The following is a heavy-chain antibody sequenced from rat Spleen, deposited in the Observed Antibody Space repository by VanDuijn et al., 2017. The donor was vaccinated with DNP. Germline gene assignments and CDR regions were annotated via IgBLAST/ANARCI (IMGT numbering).Heavy chain of an antibody. J-gene: IGHJ2*01. CDR2: ISYHGGST. CDR1: GFTFSNFY. V-gene: IGHV5-20*01. CDR3: TRATGFDY. D-gene: IGHD4-2*01. Sequence: EVQLVESGGGLVQPGGSLKLSCVASGFTFSNFYMAWVRQAPTEGLECVAYISYHGGSTYYGDSVKGRFTISRDNAKTTLYLQMNSLRSEDTATYYCTRATGFDYWGQGVMVTVSS.